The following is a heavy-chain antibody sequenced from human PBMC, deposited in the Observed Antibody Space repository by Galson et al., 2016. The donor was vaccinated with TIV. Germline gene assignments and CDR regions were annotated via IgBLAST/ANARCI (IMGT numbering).Heavy chain of an antibody. Sequence: SLRLSCAASGFTLGNFWMSWVRQAPGKGLEWVASIKQDGSEKYYVGSVRGRFTIFRDNAENSLFLQMNSLRVGDTAVYYCARDRVSSGDVWGQGTTVTVSS. CDR1: GFTLGNFW. CDR3: ARDRVSSGDV. CDR2: IKQDGSEK. J-gene: IGHJ6*02. D-gene: IGHD6-19*01. V-gene: IGHV3-7*01.